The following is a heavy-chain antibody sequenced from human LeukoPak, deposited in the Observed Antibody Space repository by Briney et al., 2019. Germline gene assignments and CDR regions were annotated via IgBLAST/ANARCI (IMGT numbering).Heavy chain of an antibody. CDR2: ISGSGGST. J-gene: IGHJ4*02. CDR3: ARGGGWYPDY. D-gene: IGHD6-19*01. V-gene: IGHV3-23*01. CDR1: GFTFSSYA. Sequence: GGSLRLSCAAPGFTFSSYAMSWVRQAPGKGLEWVSAISGSGGSTYYADSVKGRFTISRDNVNNSLYLQMDSLRAEDTAVYYCARGGGWYPDYWGQGTLVTVSS.